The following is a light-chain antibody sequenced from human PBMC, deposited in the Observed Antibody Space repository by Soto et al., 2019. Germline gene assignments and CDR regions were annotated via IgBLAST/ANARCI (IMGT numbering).Light chain of an antibody. CDR3: QQYYSTPT. CDR2: WAS. J-gene: IGKJ1*01. Sequence: LMTQSPDALAVSLGERATINCKSSQSVLYSSNNKNYLAWYQQKPGQPPKLLIYWASTRESGVPDRFSGSGSGTDFTLTISSLQAEDVAVYCCQQYYSTPTFGQGTKVDIK. V-gene: IGKV4-1*01. CDR1: QSVLYSSNNKNY.